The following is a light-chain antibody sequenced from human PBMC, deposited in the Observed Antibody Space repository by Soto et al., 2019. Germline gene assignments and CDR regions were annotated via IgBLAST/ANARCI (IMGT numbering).Light chain of an antibody. CDR2: DVN. V-gene: IGLV2-11*01. CDR1: SSDVGAFNY. J-gene: IGLJ1*01. CDR3: CSFAGRIFV. Sequence: QSALTQPRSVSGSPGQSVTVSCTGTSSDVGAFNYVSWYQQHPGKAPKLIMSDVNKRPSGVPDRFSGSKSGNTASLTISGLQAEDEADYFCCSFAGRIFVFGTGTKLTVL.